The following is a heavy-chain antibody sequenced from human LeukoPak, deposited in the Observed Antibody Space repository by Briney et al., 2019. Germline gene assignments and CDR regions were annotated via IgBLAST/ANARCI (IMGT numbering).Heavy chain of an antibody. V-gene: IGHV3-11*06. CDR3: ARGALTMLRGVTPPDY. Sequence: PGGSLRLSCAASGFIFSDYYMSWMRQAPGKGLEWLSYVDGSSSRTNYADSVKGRFTISRDNAKNSLYLQMNSLRAEDTAVFYCARGALTMLRGVTPPDYWGQGTLVTVSS. J-gene: IGHJ4*02. D-gene: IGHD3-10*01. CDR2: VDGSSSRT. CDR1: GFIFSDYY.